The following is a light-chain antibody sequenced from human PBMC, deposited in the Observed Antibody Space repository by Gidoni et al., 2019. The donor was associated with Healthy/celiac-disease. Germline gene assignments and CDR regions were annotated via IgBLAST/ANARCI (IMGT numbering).Light chain of an antibody. CDR2: DVS. CDR3: SSYTSSSTLFYV. Sequence: QSALTQPVSVSGSPGQSITISCTGTSSDVGGYNYVSWYQQHPGKAPKLMIYDVSKRPSGVSNRFSGSKSGSTASLPISGLQAEDESDYYCSSYTSSSTLFYVFGTGTKVTAL. V-gene: IGLV2-14*01. CDR1: SSDVGGYNY. J-gene: IGLJ1*01.